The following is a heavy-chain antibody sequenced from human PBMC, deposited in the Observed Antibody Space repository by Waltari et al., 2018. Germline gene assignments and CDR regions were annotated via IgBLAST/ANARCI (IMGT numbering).Heavy chain of an antibody. CDR3: ARDGPMSSPTSGWFDP. D-gene: IGHD3-10*01. CDR1: GFTFSSYW. J-gene: IGHJ5*01. CDR2: IKQDGSEK. V-gene: IGHV3-7*01. Sequence: QLLESGGGLVQPGGSLRLSCAASGFTFSSYWMSWVRQVPGEGLEWVANIKQDGSEKHYVDSVKGRFTIYRDNAKNSIYLQMNSLRAEDTAVYSCARDGPMSSPTSGWFDPWGQGTLVTVSS.